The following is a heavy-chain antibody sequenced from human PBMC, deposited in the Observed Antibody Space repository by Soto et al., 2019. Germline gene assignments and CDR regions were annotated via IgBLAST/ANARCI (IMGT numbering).Heavy chain of an antibody. J-gene: IGHJ6*02. CDR1: DYTFTSYG. CDR3: ARVIYDSSGYYLASIYGMDV. D-gene: IGHD3-22*01. Sequence: ASLKVSCKASDYTFTSYGISWVRQAPGQGLEWMGWISAYNGNTNYAQKLQGRVTMTTDTSTSTAYMELRSLRSDDTAVYYCARVIYDSSGYYLASIYGMDVWGQGTTVTVSS. V-gene: IGHV1-18*01. CDR2: ISAYNGNT.